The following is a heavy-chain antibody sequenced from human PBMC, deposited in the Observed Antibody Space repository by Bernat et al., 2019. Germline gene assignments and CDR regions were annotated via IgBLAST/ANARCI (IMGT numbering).Heavy chain of an antibody. V-gene: IGHV3-66*01. CDR1: GFTVSNSY. CDR2: IYSGGHT. Sequence: EVQLVESGGGLVQAGGSLRLSCAASGFTVSNSYMTWVRQAPGKGLEWVSVIYSGGHTYYADSVKGRFTISRDNFKNTLDLQMNSLRAEDTAVYYCAGGLYGDPFYWGQGTLVTVSS. D-gene: IGHD4-17*01. CDR3: AGGLYGDPFY. J-gene: IGHJ4*02.